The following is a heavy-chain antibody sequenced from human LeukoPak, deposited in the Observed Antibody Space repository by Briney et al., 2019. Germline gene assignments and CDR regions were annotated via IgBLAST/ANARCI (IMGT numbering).Heavy chain of an antibody. CDR2: IKQDGSVK. CDR3: TRIRWDLLIPSDY. V-gene: IGHV3-7*03. J-gene: IGHJ4*02. Sequence: GGSLRLSCAASEFTFSSYWMSWVRQGPGKGLEWVANIKQDGSVKTYVDSVKGRFTISRDNAKNSLYLQMSSLRAEDTAVYYCTRIRWDLLIPSDYWGQGTLVTVSS. D-gene: IGHD1-26*01. CDR1: EFTFSSYW.